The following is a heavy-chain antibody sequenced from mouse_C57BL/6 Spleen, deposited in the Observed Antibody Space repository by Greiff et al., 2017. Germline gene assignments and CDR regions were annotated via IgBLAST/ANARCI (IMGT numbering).Heavy chain of an antibody. J-gene: IGHJ2*01. CDR3: ARWEYDEGSLDY. D-gene: IGHD2-14*01. CDR1: GYSFTGYY. CDR2: INPSTGGT. V-gene: IGHV1-42*01. Sequence: VQLQQSGPELVKPGASVKISCKASGYSFTGYYMNWVKQSPEKSLEWIGEINPSTGGTTYNQKFKAKATLTVDKSSSTAYMQLKSLTSEDSAVYYCARWEYDEGSLDYWGQGTTLTVSS.